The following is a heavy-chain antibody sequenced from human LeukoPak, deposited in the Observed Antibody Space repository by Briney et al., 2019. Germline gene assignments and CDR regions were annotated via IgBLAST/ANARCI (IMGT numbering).Heavy chain of an antibody. J-gene: IGHJ2*01. CDR3: ARDLYLVYGGNHPYWYFDL. D-gene: IGHD4-23*01. CDR2: ISGSSNYI. V-gene: IGHV3-21*01. CDR1: GFTFSSYS. Sequence: GGSLRLSCAASGFTFSSYSMNWVRQAPGKGLEWVSSISGSSNYIYYADSVKGRFTVSRDNAENSLFLQMNSLRAEDTAVYYCARDLYLVYGGNHPYWYFDLWGRGTLVTVSS.